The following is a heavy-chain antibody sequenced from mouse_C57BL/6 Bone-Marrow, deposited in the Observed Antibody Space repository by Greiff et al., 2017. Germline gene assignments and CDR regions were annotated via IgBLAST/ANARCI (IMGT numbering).Heavy chain of an antibody. CDR2: IYPGSGST. CDR1: GYTFTSYW. J-gene: IGHJ4*01. Sequence: VQLQQPGAELVKPGASVKMSCKASGYTFTSYWITWVKQRPGQGLEWIGDIYPGSGSTNYNEKFASKATLTVDTSYSTAYMQLSSLTSEDSAVYYCARAYYSYYYAMDYWGQGTSVTVSS. CDR3: ARAYYSYYYAMDY. D-gene: IGHD2-12*01. V-gene: IGHV1-55*01.